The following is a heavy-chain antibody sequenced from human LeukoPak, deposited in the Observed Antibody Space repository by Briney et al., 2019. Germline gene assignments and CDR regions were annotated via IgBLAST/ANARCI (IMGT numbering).Heavy chain of an antibody. V-gene: IGHV1-69*02. CDR3: ASRYYYDSSGYFDY. Sequence: GASVKVSCKASGGTFSSYTISWVRQAPGQGLEWMGRIIPILGIANYAQKFQGRVTITADKSTSTAYMELSSLRSDDTAVYYCASRYYYDSSGYFDYWGQGTLVTVSS. D-gene: IGHD3-22*01. CDR1: GGTFSSYT. J-gene: IGHJ4*02. CDR2: IIPILGIA.